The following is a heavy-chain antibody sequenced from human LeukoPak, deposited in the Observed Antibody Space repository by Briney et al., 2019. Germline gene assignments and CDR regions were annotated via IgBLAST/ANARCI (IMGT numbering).Heavy chain of an antibody. V-gene: IGHV4-61*02. J-gene: IGHJ5*02. CDR3: ARGDDRLYNWLDP. CDR2: IYTSGST. Sequence: PSETLSLTCTVSGGSISSGSYYWSWIRQPAGKGLEWIGRIYTSGSTNYNPSLKSRVTISVDTSKNQFSLRLSSVTAADTAIYFCARGDDRLYNWLDPWGQGARVIVSS. D-gene: IGHD3-22*01. CDR1: GGSISSGSYY.